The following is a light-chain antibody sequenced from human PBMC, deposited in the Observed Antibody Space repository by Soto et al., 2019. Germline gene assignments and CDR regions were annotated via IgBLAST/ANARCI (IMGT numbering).Light chain of an antibody. CDR2: SNN. CDR1: NSNIGSYT. J-gene: IGLJ2*01. V-gene: IGLV1-44*01. Sequence: QSVLTQPPSASGTPGQRVSISCSGSNSNIGSYTVNWYQQLPGTAPKLLIYSNNQRPSGVPDRFSGSKSGTSASLAIRGLQSEDEADYYCAVWGDSLNAFVVFGGGTKVTVL. CDR3: AVWGDSLNAFVV.